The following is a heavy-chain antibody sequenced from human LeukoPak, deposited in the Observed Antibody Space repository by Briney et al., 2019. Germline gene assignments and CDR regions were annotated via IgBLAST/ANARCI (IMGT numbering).Heavy chain of an antibody. V-gene: IGHV1-69*13. J-gene: IGHJ4*02. CDR1: GGTFSSYA. Sequence: SVKVSCKASGGTFSSYAISWVRQAPGQGLEWMGGIIPIFGTANYAQKFQGRVTITADESTSTAYMELSSLRSEDTAVYYCARGIVGATYFDYWGQGTLVIVSS. D-gene: IGHD1-26*01. CDR2: IIPIFGTA. CDR3: ARGIVGATYFDY.